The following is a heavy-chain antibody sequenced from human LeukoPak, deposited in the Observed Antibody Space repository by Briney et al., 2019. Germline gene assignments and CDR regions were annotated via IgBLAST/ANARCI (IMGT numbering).Heavy chain of an antibody. CDR2: IYYSGST. Sequence: SETLSLTCTVSGGSISSSGYYWGWIRQPPGKGLEWIGSIYYSGSTYYNPSLKSRVTISVDTSKNQFSLKLSSVTAADTAVYYCARDRSWFGELSGGNWFDPWGQGTLVTVSS. CDR1: GGSISSSGYY. CDR3: ARDRSWFGELSGGNWFDP. J-gene: IGHJ5*02. D-gene: IGHD3-10*01. V-gene: IGHV4-39*07.